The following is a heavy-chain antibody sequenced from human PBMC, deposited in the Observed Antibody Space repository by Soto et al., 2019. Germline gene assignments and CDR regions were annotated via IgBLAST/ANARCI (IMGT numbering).Heavy chain of an antibody. Sequence: QVQLVESGGGVVQPGRSLRLSCAASGFSFTTYGMHWVRQAPGEGLEWVAVIWYDGSNKYYADSVKGRFTISRDTSKNTQNLQMNSLRAEETAVYYCAKGGGGGAVVPDYWGQGTLVTVSS. D-gene: IGHD2-21*01. J-gene: IGHJ4*02. CDR3: AKGGGGGAVVPDY. V-gene: IGHV3-33*06. CDR1: GFSFTTYG. CDR2: IWYDGSNK.